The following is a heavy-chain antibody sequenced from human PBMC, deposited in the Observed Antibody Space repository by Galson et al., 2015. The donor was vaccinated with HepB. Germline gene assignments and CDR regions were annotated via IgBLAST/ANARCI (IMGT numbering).Heavy chain of an antibody. J-gene: IGHJ2*01. V-gene: IGHV5-51*03. D-gene: IGHD4-23*01. CDR3: ARTDYGGNSYWYFDL. Sequence: QSGAEVKKPGESLKISCKGSGNSFTNYWIGWVRQMPGKGLEWMGIIYPGDSDTKYSPSFEGQVTISADKSISTACLQWSSLKASDTAMYYCARTDYGGNSYWYFDLWGRGTLVTVSS. CDR1: GNSFTNYW. CDR2: IYPGDSDT.